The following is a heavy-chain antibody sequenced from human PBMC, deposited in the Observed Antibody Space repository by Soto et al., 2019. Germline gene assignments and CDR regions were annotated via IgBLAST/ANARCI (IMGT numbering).Heavy chain of an antibody. J-gene: IGHJ4*02. Sequence: QVQLVESGGGVVQPGRSLRLSCAASGFTFSSYAMHWVRQAPGKGLEWVAVISYDGSNKYYADSVKGRFTISRDNSKNSLYLQMNSLRAEDTAVYYCPRDSSPWSGVVDYWGQGTLVTVSS. V-gene: IGHV3-30-3*01. CDR1: GFTFSSYA. CDR2: ISYDGSNK. D-gene: IGHD3-3*01. CDR3: PRDSSPWSGVVDY.